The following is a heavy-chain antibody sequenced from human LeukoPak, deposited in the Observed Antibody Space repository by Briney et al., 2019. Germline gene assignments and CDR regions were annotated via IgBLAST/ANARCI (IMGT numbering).Heavy chain of an antibody. V-gene: IGHV1-2*06. Sequence: ASVKVSCKASGYTFTGYYMHWVRQAPGQGLEWMGRINPNSGGTNYAQKFQGRVTMTRDTSISKAYMELSRLRSDDTAVYYCARDESTYYYDSSGYYHDYWGQGTLVTVSS. CDR2: INPNSGGT. CDR1: GYTFTGYY. J-gene: IGHJ4*02. D-gene: IGHD3-22*01. CDR3: ARDESTYYYDSSGYYHDY.